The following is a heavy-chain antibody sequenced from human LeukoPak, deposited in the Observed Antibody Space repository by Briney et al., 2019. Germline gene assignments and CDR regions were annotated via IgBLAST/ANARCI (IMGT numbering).Heavy chain of an antibody. CDR2: IYYRGST. J-gene: IGHJ4*02. Sequence: SETLSLTCTVSGGSISSYYWSWIRQPPGKGLEWIGSIYYRGSTYYNPSLKSRVTISVDTSKNQFSLKLSSVTAADTAVYYCARSNPMTTLFDYWGEGTLVTVSS. CDR3: ARSNPMTTLFDY. V-gene: IGHV4-39*07. D-gene: IGHD4-11*01. CDR1: GGSISSYY.